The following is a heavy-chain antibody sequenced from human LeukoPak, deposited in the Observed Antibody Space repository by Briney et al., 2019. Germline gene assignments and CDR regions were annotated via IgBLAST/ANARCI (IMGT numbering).Heavy chain of an antibody. J-gene: IGHJ4*02. CDR1: GFSFSSYG. V-gene: IGHV3-30*02. CDR3: AKDFIMYYAILTGYPGDY. Sequence: GGSLRLSCAASGFSFSSYGMHWVRQAPGKGLEWVAFIRYDGSNDYYADSVKGRFTISRDNSKTTLHLQMNSLRAEDTAVYYCAKDFIMYYAILTGYPGDYWGQGTLVTVSS. CDR2: IRYDGSND. D-gene: IGHD3-9*01.